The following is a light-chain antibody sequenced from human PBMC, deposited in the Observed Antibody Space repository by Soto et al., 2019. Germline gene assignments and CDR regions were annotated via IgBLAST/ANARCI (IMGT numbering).Light chain of an antibody. Sequence: EIVMTQSPGTLSLSPGDTATLSCRASQSLGSDLAWYQQKPGQAPRLLIFGASARPTGIPARISGSGSGTEFTLTISSLEPEDFAVYYCQQRSNWPPWTFGQGTKVDIK. CDR1: QSLGSD. CDR2: GAS. J-gene: IGKJ1*01. V-gene: IGKV3-15*01. CDR3: QQRSNWPPWT.